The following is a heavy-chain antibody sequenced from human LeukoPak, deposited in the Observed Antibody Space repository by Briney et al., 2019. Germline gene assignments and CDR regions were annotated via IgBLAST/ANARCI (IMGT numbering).Heavy chain of an antibody. D-gene: IGHD3-9*01. J-gene: IGHJ4*02. CDR2: IISSGSTI. V-gene: IGHV3-11*04. Sequence: GGSLRLSCAPSGFTFSDYYMSCIRQAPGKGLEWVSYIISSGSTIYSAYSVKGRFTISSDNAKNSLYLQMSRLRAGAPPAYFCASGVAPDGLDYWGQGTLVTVSS. CDR3: ASGVAPDGLDY. CDR1: GFTFSDYY.